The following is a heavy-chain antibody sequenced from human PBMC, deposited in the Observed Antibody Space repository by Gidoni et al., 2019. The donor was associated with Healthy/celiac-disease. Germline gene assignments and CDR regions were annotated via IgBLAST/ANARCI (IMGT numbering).Heavy chain of an antibody. CDR1: GFTFSSYA. D-gene: IGHD3-3*01. J-gene: IGHJ4*02. Sequence: QVQLVESGGGVVQPGRSLRLSCAASGFTFSSYAMHWVRQAPGKGLDWVAVISYDGSNKYYADSVKGRFTISRDNSKNTLYLQMNSLRAEDTAVYYCARDGITIFGVASYWGQGTLVTVSS. CDR2: ISYDGSNK. V-gene: IGHV3-30-3*01. CDR3: ARDGITIFGVASY.